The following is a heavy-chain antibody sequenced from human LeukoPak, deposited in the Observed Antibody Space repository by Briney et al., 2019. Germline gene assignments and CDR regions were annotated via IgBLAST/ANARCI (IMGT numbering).Heavy chain of an antibody. Sequence: GGSLRLSCAASGFTFSSYGMHWVRQAPGKGLEWVAFIRYDGSNKYYADSVKGRFTISRDNSKNTLYLQMNSLRAEDTAVYYCAKDLLYNWNYAMAFDIWGQGTMVTVSS. J-gene: IGHJ3*02. CDR1: GFTFSSYG. D-gene: IGHD1-7*01. CDR3: AKDLLYNWNYAMAFDI. V-gene: IGHV3-30*02. CDR2: IRYDGSNK.